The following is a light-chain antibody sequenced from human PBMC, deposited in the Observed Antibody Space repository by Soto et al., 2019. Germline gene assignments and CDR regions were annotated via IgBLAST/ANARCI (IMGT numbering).Light chain of an antibody. CDR1: QSISNH. CDR2: DAS. V-gene: IGKV1-39*01. Sequence: DIQMTQSPSALSASVGERITITCRASQSISNHLNWYQQKPGKAPVLLIYDASTLQTGVPSRFSGSGTGTDFTLTISSLHPEDFATYSCQNSLATPPTFGQGTKVDIK. J-gene: IGKJ1*01. CDR3: QNSLATPPT.